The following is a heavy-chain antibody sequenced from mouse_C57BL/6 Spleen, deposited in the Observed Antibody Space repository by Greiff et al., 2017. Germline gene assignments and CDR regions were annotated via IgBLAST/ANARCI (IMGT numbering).Heavy chain of an antibody. V-gene: IGHV2-9-1*01. J-gene: IGHJ4*01. CDR2: IWTGGGT. CDR1: GFSLTSYA. CDR3: ARRSTTVVEAMDY. D-gene: IGHD1-1*01. Sequence: VKLQESGPGLVAPSQSLSITCTVSGFSLTSYAISWVRQPPGKGLEWLGVIWTGGGTNYNSALKSRLSISKDNTKSQVFLKMNSLQTDDTARYYCARRSTTVVEAMDYWGKGASVTVSS.